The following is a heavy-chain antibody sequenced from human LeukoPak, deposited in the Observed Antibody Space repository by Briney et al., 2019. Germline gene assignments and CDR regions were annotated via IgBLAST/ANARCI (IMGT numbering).Heavy chain of an antibody. J-gene: IGHJ3*02. CDR3: AREKYYYGSGSFDAFDI. Sequence: GGSLRLSCAASGFTFSSYWMSWVRQVPGKGLEWVANVKQDGSEKYYVDSVKGRFTISRDNAKNSLYLQMNSLRAEDTAVYYCAREKYYYGSGSFDAFDIWGQGTMVTVSS. V-gene: IGHV3-7*01. D-gene: IGHD3-10*01. CDR1: GFTFSSYW. CDR2: VKQDGSEK.